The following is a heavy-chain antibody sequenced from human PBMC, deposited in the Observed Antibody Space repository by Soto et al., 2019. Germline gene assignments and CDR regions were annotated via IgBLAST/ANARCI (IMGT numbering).Heavy chain of an antibody. CDR2: IIPILGIA. D-gene: IGHD3-10*01. J-gene: IGHJ5*02. CDR1: GGTFSSYT. Sequence: ASVKVSCKASGGTFSSYTISWVRQAPGQGLEWMGRIIPILGIANYAQKFQGRVTITADKSTSTAYMELSSLRSEDTAVYYCARDGLINVISPWGQGTLVTVSS. CDR3: ARDGLINVISP. V-gene: IGHV1-69*04.